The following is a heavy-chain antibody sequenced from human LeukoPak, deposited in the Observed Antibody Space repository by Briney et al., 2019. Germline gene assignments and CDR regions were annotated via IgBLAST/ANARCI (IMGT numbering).Heavy chain of an antibody. CDR3: ARDTAMGLYYYYYGMDV. D-gene: IGHD5-18*01. CDR2: INPNSGGT. V-gene: IGHV1-2*06. Sequence: ASVKVSCKASGYTFTSYYMHWVRQAPGQGLEWMGRINPNSGGTNYAQKFQGRVTMTRDTSISTAYMELSRLRSDDTAVYYCARDTAMGLYYYYYGMDVWGQGTTVTVSS. CDR1: GYTFTSYY. J-gene: IGHJ6*02.